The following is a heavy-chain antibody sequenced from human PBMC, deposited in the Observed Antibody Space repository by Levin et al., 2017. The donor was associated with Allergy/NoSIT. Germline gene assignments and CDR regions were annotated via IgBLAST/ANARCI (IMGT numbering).Heavy chain of an antibody. CDR2: FDPEDGET. D-gene: IGHD6-19*01. V-gene: IGHV1-24*01. CDR3: ATTSSGWYSHGMDV. Sequence: ASVKVSCKVSGYTLTELSMHWVRQAPGKGLEWMGGFDPEDGETIYAQKFQGRVTMTEDTSTDTAYMELSSLRSEDTAVYYCATTSSGWYSHGMDVWGQGTTVTVSS. J-gene: IGHJ6*02. CDR1: GYTLTELS.